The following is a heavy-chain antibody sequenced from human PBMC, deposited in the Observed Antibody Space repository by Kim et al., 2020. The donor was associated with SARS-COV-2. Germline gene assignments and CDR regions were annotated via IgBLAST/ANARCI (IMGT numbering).Heavy chain of an antibody. J-gene: IGHJ3*02. CDR3: TRVGLSGDYLDSDAFDI. D-gene: IGHD4-17*01. Sequence: VKGRFTISRDDSKSIAYLQMNSLKTEDTAVYYCTRVGLSGDYLDSDAFDIWGQGTMVTVSS. V-gene: IGHV3-49*02.